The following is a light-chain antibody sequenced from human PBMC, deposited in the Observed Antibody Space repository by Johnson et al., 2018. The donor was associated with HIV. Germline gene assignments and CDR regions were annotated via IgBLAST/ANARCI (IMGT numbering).Light chain of an antibody. Sequence: QSVLTQPPSVSAAPGQKVTISCSGSSSNIGNNYVSWYQQLPGTAPKLLIYDNNKRPSGIPDRFSGSKSGTSATLGITGLQTGAEADYYCGSLDSRLSGDVCGTGSRVT. CDR3: GSLDSRLSGDV. CDR2: DNN. V-gene: IGLV1-51*01. CDR1: SSNIGNNY. J-gene: IGLJ1*01.